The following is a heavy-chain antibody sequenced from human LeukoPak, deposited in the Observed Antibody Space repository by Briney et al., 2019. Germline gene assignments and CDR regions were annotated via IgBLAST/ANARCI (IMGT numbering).Heavy chain of an antibody. V-gene: IGHV3-21*06. CDR1: GLTFSTSG. CDR2: IGPTGSDR. D-gene: IGHD1-14*01. Sequence: GGSLRLSCTASGLTFSTSGFNWVRQAPGKGLEWVASIGPTGSDRYHADSIKGRFTISRDNANNFLYLQMNSLRAEDTSVYYCATETNGRHYDYWGQGTLLTVSS. CDR3: ATETNGRHYDY. J-gene: IGHJ4*02.